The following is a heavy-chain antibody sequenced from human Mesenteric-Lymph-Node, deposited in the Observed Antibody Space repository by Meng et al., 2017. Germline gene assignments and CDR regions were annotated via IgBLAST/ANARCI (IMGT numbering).Heavy chain of an antibody. Sequence: SETLSLTCTVSGGSISSSSYYWGWIRQPPGKGLEWIGSIYYSGSTYYNPSLKSRVTISVDTSKNQFSLKLSSVTAADTAVYYCARGSEAAAGYDYWGQGTLVTVSS. D-gene: IGHD6-13*01. CDR3: ARGSEAAAGYDY. CDR2: IYYSGST. V-gene: IGHV4-39*07. J-gene: IGHJ4*02. CDR1: GGSISSSSYY.